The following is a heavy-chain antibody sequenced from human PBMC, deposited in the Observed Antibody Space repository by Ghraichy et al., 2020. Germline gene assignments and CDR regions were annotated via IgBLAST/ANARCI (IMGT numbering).Heavy chain of an antibody. D-gene: IGHD1-14*01. CDR1: GGSIRRNY. CDR3: ARNRGSSSYDYYGMDV. CDR2: IFYSGTT. V-gene: IGHV4-59*01. J-gene: IGHJ6*02. Sequence: SQTLSRTCSVSGGSIRRNYWSWIRQPPGKGLEWSGYIFYSGTTNYNPVLKSRVTLSVDTSKNQFSLTVWSVNAADTAVYYCARNRGSSSYDYYGMDVWGQGTTVTGSS.